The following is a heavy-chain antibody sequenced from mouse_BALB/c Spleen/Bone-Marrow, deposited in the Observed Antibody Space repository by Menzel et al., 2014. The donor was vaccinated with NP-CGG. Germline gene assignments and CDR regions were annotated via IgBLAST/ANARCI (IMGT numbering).Heavy chain of an antibody. D-gene: IGHD1-1*01. CDR2: INPDSSTI. CDR1: GFDFSSYW. CDR3: ARRGLLRSQGFAY. V-gene: IGHV4-1*02. Sequence: EVKLEESGGGLVQPGGSLKLSCAASGFDFSSYWMSWVRQAPGKGLEWIGEINPDSSTINYTPSLKDKFIISRDTAKNTLYLQMSKVRSEDTALYYCARRGLLRSQGFAYWGQGTLVTVSA. J-gene: IGHJ3*01.